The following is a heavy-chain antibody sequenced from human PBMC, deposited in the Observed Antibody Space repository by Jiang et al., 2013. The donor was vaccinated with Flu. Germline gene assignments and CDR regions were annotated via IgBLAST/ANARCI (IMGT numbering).Heavy chain of an antibody. D-gene: IGHD5-24*01. CDR2: ISSSSSYI. V-gene: IGHV3-21*01. CDR3: ARGGDGYNWEGGY. CDR1: GFTFSSYS. Sequence: QLVESGGGLVKPGGSLRLSCAASGFTFSSYSMNWVRQAPGKGLEWVSSISSSSSYIYYADSVKGRFTISRDNAKNSLYLQMNSLRAEDTAVYYCARGGDGYNWEGGYWGQGTLVTVSS. J-gene: IGHJ4*02.